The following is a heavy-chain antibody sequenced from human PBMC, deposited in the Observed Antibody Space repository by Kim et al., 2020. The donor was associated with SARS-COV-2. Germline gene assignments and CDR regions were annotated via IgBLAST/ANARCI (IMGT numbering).Heavy chain of an antibody. V-gene: IGHV3-7*03. CDR3: ARGPLPHYGAGSPFD. Sequence: GGSLRLSCEGSGFPLSRYWMNWVRQAPGKGLEWLANINQDGSEKHYEGSVKGRFTISRDNAQNSVYLQMNDLRVDDTAVYFCARGPLPHYGAGSPFD. D-gene: IGHD3-10*01. J-gene: IGHJ5*01. CDR1: GFPLSRYW. CDR2: INQDGSEK.